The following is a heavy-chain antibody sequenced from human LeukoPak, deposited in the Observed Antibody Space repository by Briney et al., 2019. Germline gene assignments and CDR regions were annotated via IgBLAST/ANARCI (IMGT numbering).Heavy chain of an antibody. CDR1: GGSIGYYF. CDR3: ARGRTYNWNYDQPLDY. D-gene: IGHD1-7*01. Sequence: SETLSLTCAVSGGSIGYYFWNWIRQPPGKGLEWIGYIYHTGITNYNPSLKSRVTMSVDPSKNQFSLKLSSVTAADTAVYYCARGRTYNWNYDQPLDYWGQGTLVTVSS. CDR2: IYHTGIT. J-gene: IGHJ4*02. V-gene: IGHV4-4*09.